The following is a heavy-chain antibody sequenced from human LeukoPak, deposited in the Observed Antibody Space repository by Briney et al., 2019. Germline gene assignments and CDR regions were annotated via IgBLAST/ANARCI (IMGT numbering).Heavy chain of an antibody. J-gene: IGHJ4*02. D-gene: IGHD5-12*01. V-gene: IGHV1-2*02. CDR2: INPDRGGT. CDR1: GYTFTGYY. Sequence: ASVKVSCKASGYTFTGYYIHWVRQAPGQGLEWMGWINPDRGGTNYVKKFQGRVTMTRDTSISTAFMELSRLRSDDTAVYYCARDFYSGYDWWGFFDFWGQGTLVTVSS. CDR3: ARDFYSGYDWWGFFDF.